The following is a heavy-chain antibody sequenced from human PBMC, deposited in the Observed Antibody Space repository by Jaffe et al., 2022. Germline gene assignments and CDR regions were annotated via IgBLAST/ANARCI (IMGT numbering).Heavy chain of an antibody. CDR1: GFSFSDYG. D-gene: IGHD2-21*02. CDR2: MTYNERYK. Sequence: QVQLVESGGGVVQPGGSLRLSCAASGFSFSDYGMHWVRQAPGKGLEWVASMTYNERYKNYVDFVKGRFTISRDTSKNMLYLQMDSLRTDDTAVYFCAKETQVTGKRGFHYGGQGTLVTVSS. J-gene: IGHJ4*02. CDR3: AKETQVTGKRGFHY. V-gene: IGHV3-30*02.